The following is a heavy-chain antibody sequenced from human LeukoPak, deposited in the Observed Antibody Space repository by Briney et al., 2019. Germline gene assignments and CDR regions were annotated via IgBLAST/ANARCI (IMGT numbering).Heavy chain of an antibody. V-gene: IGHV3-21*04. CDR1: GFTFRSYS. Sequence: GGSLRLSCAASGFTFRSYSMNWLRQAPGKGLEWVSTISSHAIYIYYADSVKGRFTISRDNSENSVYLQMNSLKTEDTAVYYCTRRLMTTVNDYWGQGTLVTVSS. J-gene: IGHJ4*02. CDR2: ISSHAIYI. D-gene: IGHD4-17*01. CDR3: TRRLMTTVNDY.